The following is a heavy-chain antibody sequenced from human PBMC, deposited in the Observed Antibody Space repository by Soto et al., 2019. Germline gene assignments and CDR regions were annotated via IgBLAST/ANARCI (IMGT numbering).Heavy chain of an antibody. J-gene: IGHJ4*02. V-gene: IGHV3-33*01. CDR2: IWYDGSNK. CDR3: AREDPSSFGYG. Sequence: TGGSLRLSCAASGFTFSSYAMHWVRQAPGKGLEWVAVIWYDGSNKYYADSVKGRFTISRDNSKSTLYLQMNSLRAEDTAVYYCAREDPSSFGYGWGQGTLVTVSS. CDR1: GFTFSSYA. D-gene: IGHD5-18*01.